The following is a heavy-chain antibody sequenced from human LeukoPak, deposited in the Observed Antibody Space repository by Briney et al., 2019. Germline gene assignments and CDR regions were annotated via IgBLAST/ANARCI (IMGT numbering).Heavy chain of an antibody. CDR2: ISSNGSNT. J-gene: IGHJ4*02. Sequence: GGSLRLSCAASGFTFSSYRMHWVRQAPGKGLEWVSVISSNGSNTYYAESVKGRFTISRDSSKNTLYLQMSSLRLEDTAVYYCARDGTGFLDNGFYYWGGGILVTVSS. CDR1: GFTFSSYR. CDR3: ARDGTGFLDNGFYY. V-gene: IGHV3-30*04. D-gene: IGHD2-8*02.